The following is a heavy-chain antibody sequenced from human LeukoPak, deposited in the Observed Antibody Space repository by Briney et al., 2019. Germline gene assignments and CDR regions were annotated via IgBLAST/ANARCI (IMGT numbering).Heavy chain of an antibody. CDR3: ARPGRAYYYYYMGV. J-gene: IGHJ6*03. V-gene: IGHV4-30-4*01. CDR2: IYYSGST. Sequence: SETLSLTCTVSGGSISSGDYYWSWIRQPPGKGLEWIGYIYYSGSTYYNPSLKSRVTISVDASKNQFSLKLSSVTAADTAVYYCARPGRAYYYYYMGVWSKGTTVTVS. CDR1: GGSISSGDYY.